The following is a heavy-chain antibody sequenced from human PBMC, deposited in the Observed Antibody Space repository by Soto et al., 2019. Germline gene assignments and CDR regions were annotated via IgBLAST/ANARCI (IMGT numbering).Heavy chain of an antibody. CDR3: ARVGRDAYNSIDAYDI. Sequence: GGSLRISCAASGFTFSSYEMNWVRPAPGKGLEWVSYISSSGSTIYYADSVKGRFTISRDNAKNSLYLQMNSLRAEDTAIYYCARVGRDAYNSIDAYDIWGQGTMVTVSS. J-gene: IGHJ3*02. V-gene: IGHV3-48*03. D-gene: IGHD1-1*01. CDR2: ISSSGSTI. CDR1: GFTFSSYE.